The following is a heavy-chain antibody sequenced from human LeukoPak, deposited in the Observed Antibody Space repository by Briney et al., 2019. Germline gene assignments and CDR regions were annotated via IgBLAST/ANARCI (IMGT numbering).Heavy chain of an antibody. CDR3: ARASYSYDISGWVPFDY. CDR2: IHYSGST. J-gene: IGHJ4*02. V-gene: IGHV4-39*07. CDR1: GGSISYSSYY. Sequence: SETLSLTCTVSGGSISYSSYYWGWIRQPPGKGLEWIGSIHYSGSTYYNPSLKSRVTISGDTSENQFSLRLSSVTAADTAVYYCARASYSYDISGWVPFDYWGQGTLVTVSS. D-gene: IGHD3-22*01.